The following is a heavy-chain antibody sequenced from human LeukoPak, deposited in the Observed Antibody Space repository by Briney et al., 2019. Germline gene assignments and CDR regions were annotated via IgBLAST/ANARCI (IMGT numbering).Heavy chain of an antibody. Sequence: GSLRLSCAASGFTFSSYSMNWVRQAPGKGLEWVSSISSSSSYIYYADSVKGRFTISRDNAKNSLYLQMNSLRAEDTAVYYCARDLGYDFWSGYPGDAFDIWGQGTMVTVSS. CDR2: ISSSSSYI. D-gene: IGHD3-3*01. V-gene: IGHV3-21*01. J-gene: IGHJ3*02. CDR3: ARDLGYDFWSGYPGDAFDI. CDR1: GFTFSSYS.